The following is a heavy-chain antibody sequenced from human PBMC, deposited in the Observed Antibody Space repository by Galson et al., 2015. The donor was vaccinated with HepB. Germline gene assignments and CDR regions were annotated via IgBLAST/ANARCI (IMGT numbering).Heavy chain of an antibody. D-gene: IGHD5-18*01. V-gene: IGHV1-18*04. CDR1: GYTFTSYG. Sequence: SVKVSCKASGYTFTSYGISWVRQAPGQGLEWMGWISAYNGNTNYAQKLQGRVTMTTDTSTSTAYMELRSLRSDDTAVYYCARDPDRGYSYATVFDYWGQGTLVTVSS. CDR2: ISAYNGNT. CDR3: ARDPDRGYSYATVFDY. J-gene: IGHJ4*02.